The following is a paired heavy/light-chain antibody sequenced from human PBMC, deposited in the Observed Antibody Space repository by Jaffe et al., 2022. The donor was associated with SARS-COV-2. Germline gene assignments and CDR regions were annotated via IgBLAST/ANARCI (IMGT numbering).Light chain of an antibody. CDR1: SSDVGSYNL. CDR2: EVT. J-gene: IGLJ1*01. Sequence: QSALTQPASVSGSPGQSITISCTGTSSDVGSYNLVSWYQQHPGRAPKLMIYEVTKRPSGVSYRFSGSKSGNTASLTISGLQAEDEADYYCCSYAGGTTVYVFGTGTEVTVL. V-gene: IGLV2-23*02. CDR3: CSYAGGTTVYV.
Heavy chain of an antibody. V-gene: IGHV4-4*02. J-gene: IGHJ4*02. CDR3: ARIYCSSTSCQYFDN. Sequence: QVQLQESGPGLVQPSGTLSLTCAVSGDSISSSNWWSWVRQPPGKGLEWIGEIYHSGITHYNPSLEGRVTISVDKSKNQFSLKVNSVTAADTAVYFCARIYCSSTSCQYFDNWGQGTLVTVSS. CDR2: IYHSGIT. CDR1: GDSISSSNW. D-gene: IGHD2-2*01.